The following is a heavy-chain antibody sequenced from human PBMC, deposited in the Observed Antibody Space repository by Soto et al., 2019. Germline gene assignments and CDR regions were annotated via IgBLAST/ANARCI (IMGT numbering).Heavy chain of an antibody. V-gene: IGHV4-61*01. CDR3: ARAPTLTILEDPFFDY. D-gene: IGHD3-3*01. J-gene: IGHJ4*02. CDR1: GGSVSSGSYY. CDR2: IYYSGST. Sequence: SETLSLTCTVSGGSVSSGSYYWSWIRQPPGKGLEWIGYIYYSGSTNYNPSLKSRVTISVDTSKNQFSLKLSSVTAADTAVHYCARAPTLTILEDPFFDYWGQGTLVTVSS.